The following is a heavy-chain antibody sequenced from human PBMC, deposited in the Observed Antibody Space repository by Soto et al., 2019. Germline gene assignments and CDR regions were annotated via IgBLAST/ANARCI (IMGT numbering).Heavy chain of an antibody. CDR2: IKEDGSAK. D-gene: IGHD2-8*01. J-gene: IGHJ5*02. Sequence: GGSLRLSCTASGFTSSNYWMSWVRQAPGKGLEWVANIKEDGSAKYYAGSVRGRFVTSRDNTENSLHLQMNSLRVEDTAVYYCASIGVDGAHGLDHWGQGTLVTVSS. CDR3: ASIGVDGAHGLDH. CDR1: GFTSSNYW. V-gene: IGHV3-7*01.